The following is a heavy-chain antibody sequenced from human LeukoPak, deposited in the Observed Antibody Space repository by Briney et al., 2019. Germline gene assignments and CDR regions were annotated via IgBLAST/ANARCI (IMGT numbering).Heavy chain of an antibody. CDR1: GYTFTDYY. CDR2: IVPNSGVT. CDR3: ATLGATSFDY. J-gene: IGHJ4*02. V-gene: IGHV1-2*02. Sequence: GASVKVACKTYGYTFTDYYIHWVRQAPGPGLEWMGWIVPNSGVTKYAQKFQGRVTMTRDTSISTAYMELSRLRYEDTAVYYCATLGATSFDYWGQGALVTVSS. D-gene: IGHD1-26*01.